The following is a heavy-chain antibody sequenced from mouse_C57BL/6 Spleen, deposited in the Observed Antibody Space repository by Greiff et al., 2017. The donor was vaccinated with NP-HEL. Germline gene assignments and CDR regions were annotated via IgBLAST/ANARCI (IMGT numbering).Heavy chain of an antibody. CDR3: ARRGGYDPLFDY. D-gene: IGHD2-2*01. CDR2: IDPSDSET. V-gene: IGHV1-52*01. CDR1: GYTFTSYW. J-gene: IGHJ2*01. Sequence: QVQLQQPGAELVRPGSSVKLSCKASGYTFTSYWMHWVKQRPIQGLEWIGNIDPSDSETHYNQKFKDKATLTVDKSSSTAYMQLSSLTSEDSAVYYCARRGGYDPLFDYWGQGTTLTVSS.